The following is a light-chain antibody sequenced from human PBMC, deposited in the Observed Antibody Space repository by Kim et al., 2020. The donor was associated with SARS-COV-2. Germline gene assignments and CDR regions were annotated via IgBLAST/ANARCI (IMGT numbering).Light chain of an antibody. CDR3: QQRSSWFT. Sequence: LSVSPGEGATLSCRASQNVSTNLAWYQQKPGQAPRLLIYGASNRATGIPARFSGSGSGTDFTLTISSLEPEDFAVYYCQQRSSWFTFGQGTKLEI. CDR1: QNVSTN. J-gene: IGKJ2*01. V-gene: IGKV3-11*01. CDR2: GAS.